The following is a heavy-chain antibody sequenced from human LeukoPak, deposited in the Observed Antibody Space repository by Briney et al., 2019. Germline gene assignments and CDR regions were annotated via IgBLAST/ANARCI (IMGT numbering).Heavy chain of an antibody. J-gene: IGHJ4*02. CDR3: TIGGASGSLAH. Sequence: SETLSLTCTVSRASISDNYWSWSRQPAGKALERIGRTYTSGDTNYNPSLKSRARVSVDTSKNQFYLSLTYVTAADTAVYYCTIGGASGSLAHWGPGTLVTLFS. D-gene: IGHD6-13*01. V-gene: IGHV4-4*07. CDR2: TYTSGDT. CDR1: RASISDNY.